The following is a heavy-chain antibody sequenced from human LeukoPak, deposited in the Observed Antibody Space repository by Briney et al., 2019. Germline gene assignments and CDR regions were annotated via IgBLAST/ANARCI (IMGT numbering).Heavy chain of an antibody. V-gene: IGHV3-48*02. D-gene: IGHD6-13*01. J-gene: IGHJ4*02. CDR1: GFTFSYYV. CDR3: ARDSTSSWSRDY. Sequence: PSGGSLRLSCVASGFTFSYYVMNWVRQAPGKGLEWVSYISSSSSTIYYADSVKGRFTISRDNANNSLYLQMNSLRDEDMAVYYCARDSTSSWSRDYWGQGTLVTVSS. CDR2: ISSSSSTI.